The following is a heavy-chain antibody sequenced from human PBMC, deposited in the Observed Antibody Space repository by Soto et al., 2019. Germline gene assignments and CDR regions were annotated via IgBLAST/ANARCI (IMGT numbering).Heavy chain of an antibody. Sequence: QVQLQESGPGLVKPLGTLSLTCGVSGGSITSSNWWSWVRQPPGKGLEWIGEFHHTGSTNYNPSLNSRVTISLDKSKNQFSLKLTSVTAADTAVYYCASPGRLAYFDYWGQGTLVTVSS. CDR3: ASPGRLAYFDY. CDR2: FHHTGST. D-gene: IGHD1-1*01. V-gene: IGHV4-4*02. CDR1: GGSITSSNW. J-gene: IGHJ4*02.